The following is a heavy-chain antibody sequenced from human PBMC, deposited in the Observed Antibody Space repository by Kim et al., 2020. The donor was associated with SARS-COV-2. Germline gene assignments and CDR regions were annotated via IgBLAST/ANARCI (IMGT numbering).Heavy chain of an antibody. V-gene: IGHV3-30*02. J-gene: IGHJ6*02. Sequence: SLKGRFTISRDNSKNTLYLQINSLRAEDTAVYYWAKEDSGSYFYYYGMDVWGQGTTVTVSS. D-gene: IGHD1-26*01. CDR3: AKEDSGSYFYYYGMDV.